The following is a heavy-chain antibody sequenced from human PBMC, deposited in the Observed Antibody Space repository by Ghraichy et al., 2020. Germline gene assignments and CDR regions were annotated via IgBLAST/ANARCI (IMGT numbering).Heavy chain of an antibody. CDR2: IYYSGST. D-gene: IGHD3-9*01. J-gene: IGHJ4*02. CDR3: VRIKDILTGYLFDY. V-gene: IGHV4-61*01. CDR1: GGSVSSGSYY. Sequence: SETLSLTCTVSGGSVSSGSYYWSWIRQPPGKGLEWIGYIYYSGSTNYNPSLKSRVTISVDTSKNQFSLKLSSVTAADTAVYYCVRIKDILTGYLFDYWGQGTLVTVSS.